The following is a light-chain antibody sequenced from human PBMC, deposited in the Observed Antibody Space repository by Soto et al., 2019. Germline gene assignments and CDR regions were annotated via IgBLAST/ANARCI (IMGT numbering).Light chain of an antibody. Sequence: EIVLAQSPGTRSLSPVQRATLSCRASQSARHNYLAWYQPTPGQAPGLLIQGASNRATGIPDRFSGSGSKTDFTLTISRLEPEDFAVYYCQQYGSSGTFGQGTKVDIK. V-gene: IGKV3-20*01. CDR1: QSARHNY. CDR2: GAS. J-gene: IGKJ1*01. CDR3: QQYGSSGT.